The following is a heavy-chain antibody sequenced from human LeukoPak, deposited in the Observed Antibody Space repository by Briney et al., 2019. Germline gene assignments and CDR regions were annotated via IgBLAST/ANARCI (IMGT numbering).Heavy chain of an antibody. CDR1: GYTFTSYG. J-gene: IGHJ3*02. CDR2: IIPIFGTT. V-gene: IGHV1-69*13. D-gene: IGHD4-17*01. Sequence: SVKVSCKASGYTFTSYGISWVRQAPGQGLEWMGGIIPIFGTTNYAQKFQGRVTITADESTSTAYMELSSLRSEDTAVYYCAREPTADAFDIWGQGTMVTVSS. CDR3: AREPTADAFDI.